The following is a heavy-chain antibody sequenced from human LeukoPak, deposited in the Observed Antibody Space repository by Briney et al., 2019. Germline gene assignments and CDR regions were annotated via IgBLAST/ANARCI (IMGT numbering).Heavy chain of an antibody. V-gene: IGHV4-34*01. J-gene: IGHJ4*02. D-gene: IGHD3-3*02. Sequence: PSETLSLTCAVYGGSFSGYYWNWIRQPPGKGLEWIGETNRSGSTNYNPSLKSRVTISFDTSKNQFSLKLSSVTAADTAVYYCARGRAFFDWGQGTLVTVSS. CDR2: TNRSGST. CDR1: GGSFSGYY. CDR3: ARGRAFFD.